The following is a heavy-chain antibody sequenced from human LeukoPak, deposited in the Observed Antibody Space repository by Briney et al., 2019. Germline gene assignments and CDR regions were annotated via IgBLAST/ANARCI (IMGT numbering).Heavy chain of an antibody. Sequence: GGSLRLSCAASGFTVRSSYMSWVRQAPGKGLEWVSVIYSGGSPDYADSAKGRFTISSDNSKNTLYLQMNSLRAEDTAVYYCARDGADNSGYYFGSLWGQGTMVTVSS. CDR2: IYSGGSP. CDR1: GFTVRSSY. CDR3: ARDGADNSGYYFGSL. D-gene: IGHD3-22*01. V-gene: IGHV3-53*01. J-gene: IGHJ3*01.